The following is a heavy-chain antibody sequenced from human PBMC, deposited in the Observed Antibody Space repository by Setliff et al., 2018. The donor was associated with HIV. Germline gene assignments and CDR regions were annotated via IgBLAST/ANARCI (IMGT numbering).Heavy chain of an antibody. V-gene: IGHV4-28*03. CDR1: GYSISSNNW. CDR2: TYYTGST. CDR3: ARAREGGKPFAFDY. D-gene: IGHD1-26*01. J-gene: IGHJ4*02. Sequence: SETLSLTCVVSGYSISSNNWWGWIRQPPGKGLEYIGYTYYTGSTYNNPALKSRVTMSVDTSKNQFSLNLSSVTAAGAAVYFCARAREGGKPFAFDYWGQGTLVTVSS.